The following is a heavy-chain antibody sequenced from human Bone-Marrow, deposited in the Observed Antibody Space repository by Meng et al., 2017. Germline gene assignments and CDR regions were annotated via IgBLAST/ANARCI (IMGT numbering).Heavy chain of an antibody. CDR1: GFTFSSYW. V-gene: IGHV3-74*01. J-gene: IGHJ4*02. CDR2: INTDGSST. CDR3: ARFTPFDY. Sequence: VHLVESGGALVQPGGSLRLSCTASGFTFSSYWMHWVRQAPGKGPVWVSRINTDGSSTDYADSVKGRFTISRDNAKNTLYLQMNSLRAEDTAMYYCARFTPFDYWGQGTLVTASS.